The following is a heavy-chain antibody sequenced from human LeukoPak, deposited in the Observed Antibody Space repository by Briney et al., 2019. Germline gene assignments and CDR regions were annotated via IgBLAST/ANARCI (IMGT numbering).Heavy chain of an antibody. Sequence: GASVKVSCKASGYTITSYGNSWARQASGQGLEWMALISAYNGNTNYAQKLQGRVTMTTDTSTSTAYMELRSLRSDDTAVYYCARDGIQLWWTDAFDIWGQGTMVTVSS. CDR1: GYTITSYG. V-gene: IGHV1-18*01. J-gene: IGHJ3*02. CDR3: ARDGIQLWWTDAFDI. D-gene: IGHD5-18*01. CDR2: ISAYNGNT.